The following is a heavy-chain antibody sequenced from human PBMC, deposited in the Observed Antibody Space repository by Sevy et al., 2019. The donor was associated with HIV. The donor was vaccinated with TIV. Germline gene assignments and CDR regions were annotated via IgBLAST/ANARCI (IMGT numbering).Heavy chain of an antibody. D-gene: IGHD3-9*01. V-gene: IGHV3-30*18. CDR3: AKDFTGYNGMDV. CDR1: GFTFSTYG. Sequence: GGSLRLSCAASGFTFSTYGMHWVRQAPGKGLEWVAVISYHGRNKFYGDSVEGRFTISRDNSKKTLYLQMNSLRAEDAAVYYCAKDFTGYNGMDVWGQGTMVTVSS. J-gene: IGHJ6*02. CDR2: ISYHGRNK.